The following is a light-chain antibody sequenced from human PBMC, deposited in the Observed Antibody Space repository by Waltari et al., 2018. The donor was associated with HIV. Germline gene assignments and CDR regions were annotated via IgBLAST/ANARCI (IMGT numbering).Light chain of an antibody. J-gene: IGLJ2*01. V-gene: IGLV2-23*02. Sequence: QSALTQPASVSGSPGQSVTISCTGTNSNVVSYNLAAWYQHSPGITPKVIIYEVTQLPSGVSSRFSGSKSGNTASLTISGLQAEDEANYYCCSYTGTNPFLLFGGGTKLTVL. CDR2: EVT. CDR3: CSYTGTNPFLL. CDR1: NSNVVSYNL.